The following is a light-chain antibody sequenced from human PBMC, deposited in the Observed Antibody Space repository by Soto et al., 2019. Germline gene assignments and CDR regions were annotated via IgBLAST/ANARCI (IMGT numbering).Light chain of an antibody. CDR1: SSNIGAGYD. CDR3: QSYDSSLSGSGV. CDR2: GNS. V-gene: IGLV1-40*01. Sequence: QSVLTQPPSVSGAPGQRVTISCTGSSSNIGAGYDVHWYQQLPGTAPKLLIYGNSNRPSGVPDRFSGSKSGTSASLAITGLQAEEEADYYGQSYDSSLSGSGVFGTGPKLTVL. J-gene: IGLJ1*01.